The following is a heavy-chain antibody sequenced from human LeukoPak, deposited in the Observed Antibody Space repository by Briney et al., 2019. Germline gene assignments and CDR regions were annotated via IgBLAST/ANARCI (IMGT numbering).Heavy chain of an antibody. V-gene: IGHV3-23*01. CDR3: AKPVAAGTGSTEG. Sequence: GGSLRLSCTASGFTLSSYAMSWVRQAPGKGLEWVSLISGNAGSTYYADSVKGRFTISRDNSKNTLYLQMNSLRAEDTAVYYCAKPVAAGTGSTEGWGQGTLVTVSS. J-gene: IGHJ4*02. CDR1: GFTLSSYA. D-gene: IGHD6-13*01. CDR2: ISGNAGST.